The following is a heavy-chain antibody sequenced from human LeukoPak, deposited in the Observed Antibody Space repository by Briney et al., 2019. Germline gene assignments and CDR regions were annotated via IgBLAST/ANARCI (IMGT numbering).Heavy chain of an antibody. V-gene: IGHV3-23*01. J-gene: IGHJ4*02. D-gene: IGHD1-26*01. CDR1: GFTFSTYA. Sequence: PGGSLRLSCAASGFTFSTYAMSWVRQAPGTGLEWVSAISGSGGSTYYADSVKGRFTISRDNSKNTLYLRMNSLRAEDTAVYYCASDPTGELLRWGQGTLVTVSS. CDR2: ISGSGGST. CDR3: ASDPTGELLR.